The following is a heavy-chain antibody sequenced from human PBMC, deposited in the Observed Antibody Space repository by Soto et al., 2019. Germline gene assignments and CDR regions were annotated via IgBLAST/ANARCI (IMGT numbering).Heavy chain of an antibody. CDR3: AREKNSGYYRTVDF. CDR2: VTYDGTER. J-gene: IGHJ4*02. D-gene: IGHD3-10*01. CDR1: GFTLHGHG. V-gene: IGHV3-30*03. Sequence: QVQLVASGGGVVQPGRSLSLSCAASGFTLHGHGLHWVRQAPGRGLEWVAVVTYDGTERHYPDSVRGRFTISRDTSKNTFYLQMNSLRIEDTAMYYCAREKNSGYYRTVDFWGQGTLVVVSS.